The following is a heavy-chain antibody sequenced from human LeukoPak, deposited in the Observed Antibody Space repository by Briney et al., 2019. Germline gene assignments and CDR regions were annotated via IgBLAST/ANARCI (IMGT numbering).Heavy chain of an antibody. Sequence: GASVRVSCKASGYTFTGYYVHWLRQAPGQGLTWMGWINPNSGGTDDAQQYQGRVTLTRDTSISTAYMELSSLTSDDSAVYYCARAFFNSGFDYWGQGTLVTVSP. CDR3: ARAFFNSGFDY. CDR2: INPNSGGT. CDR1: GYTFTGYY. J-gene: IGHJ4*02. V-gene: IGHV1-2*02. D-gene: IGHD3-3*02.